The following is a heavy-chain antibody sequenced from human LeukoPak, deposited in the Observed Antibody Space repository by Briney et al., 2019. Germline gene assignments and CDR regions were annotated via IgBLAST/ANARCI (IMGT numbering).Heavy chain of an antibody. V-gene: IGHV4-4*07. D-gene: IGHD2-2*01. CDR1: GGSISYYY. J-gene: IGHJ4*02. CDR3: ARGVVPASHFDY. Sequence: PSETLSLTCSVSGGSISYYYWTWIRKPAGKGLECIGRIYTSGGTNYNPSLKSRVTMSVDTSKNQCSLKLSSVTAADTAVYYCARGVVPASHFDYWGQGTLVTVSS. CDR2: IYTSGGT.